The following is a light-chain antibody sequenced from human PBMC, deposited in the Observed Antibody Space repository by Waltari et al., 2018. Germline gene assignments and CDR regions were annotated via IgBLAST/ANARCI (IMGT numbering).Light chain of an antibody. CDR1: QSISNL. J-gene: IGKJ5*01. Sequence: DIQMTQSPSTLSASVGDRVTITCRASQSISNLLAWYQQKPGKAPKLLIYKASNLESGVPSMFSGSGSGTEFILTINSLQPDDFATYYCQQYNSYSITFGQGTRLEIK. V-gene: IGKV1-5*03. CDR2: KAS. CDR3: QQYNSYSIT.